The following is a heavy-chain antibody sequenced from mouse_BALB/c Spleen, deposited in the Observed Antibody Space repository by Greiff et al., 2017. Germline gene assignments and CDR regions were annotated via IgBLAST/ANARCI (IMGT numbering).Heavy chain of an antibody. CDR2: ISSGGSYT. Sequence: EVQLQESGGGLVKPGGSLKLSCAASGFTFSSYAMSWVRQSPEKRLEWVAEISSGGSYTYYPDTVTGRFTISRDNAKNTLYLEMSSLRSEDTAMYYCAREGYYGKNYAMDYWGQGTSVTVSS. V-gene: IGHV5-9-4*01. CDR3: AREGYYGKNYAMDY. D-gene: IGHD2-1*01. J-gene: IGHJ4*01. CDR1: GFTFSSYA.